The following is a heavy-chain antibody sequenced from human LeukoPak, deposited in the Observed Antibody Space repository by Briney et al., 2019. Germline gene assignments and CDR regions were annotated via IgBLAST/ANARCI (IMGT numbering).Heavy chain of an antibody. V-gene: IGHV1-2*02. CDR1: GYTFTGYY. D-gene: IGHD5-18*01. J-gene: IGHJ4*02. CDR2: INPNSGGT. Sequence: ASVKVSCKASGYTFTGYYMHWVRQAPGQGLEWMGWINPNSGGTNYAQKFQGRVTMTRDTSISTAYMELSSLRSEDTAVYYCASTITAMVTLFDYWGQGTLVTVSS. CDR3: ASTITAMVTLFDY.